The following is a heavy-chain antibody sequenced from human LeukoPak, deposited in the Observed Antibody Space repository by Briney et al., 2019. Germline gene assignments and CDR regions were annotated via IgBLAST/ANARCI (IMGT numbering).Heavy chain of an antibody. V-gene: IGHV1-8*03. CDR3: AREKRGYSYGYDAFDI. CDR2: MNPNSGNT. J-gene: IGHJ3*02. D-gene: IGHD5-18*01. CDR1: GYTFTSYD. Sequence: GASVKVSCKASGYTFTSYDINWVRQATGQGLEWMGWMNPNSGNTGYAQKFQGRVTITRNTSISTAYMELSSLRSEDTAVYYCAREKRGYSYGYDAFDIWGQGTMVTVSS.